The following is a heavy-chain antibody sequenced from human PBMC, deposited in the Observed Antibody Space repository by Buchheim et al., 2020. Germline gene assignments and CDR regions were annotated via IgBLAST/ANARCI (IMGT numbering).Heavy chain of an antibody. J-gene: IGHJ4*02. CDR1: GYSFISFA. Sequence: QVQLVQSGAEVRKPGASVKISCKASGYSFISFAIHWVRQAPGQGLEWMGWVNAGNGNTGYSQNFQGRVGITADKTASTAYMELKSLTSEDTAVYYCARTFPFDYWGQGTL. CDR3: ARTFPFDY. CDR2: VNAGNGNT. V-gene: IGHV1-3*01. D-gene: IGHD3-3*02.